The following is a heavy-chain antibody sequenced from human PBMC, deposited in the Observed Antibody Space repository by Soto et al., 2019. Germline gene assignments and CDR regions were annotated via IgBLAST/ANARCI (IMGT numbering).Heavy chain of an antibody. CDR2: ILPIIGTA. CDR3: ARGGVDVVATSAFDY. CDR1: GGTFNNYA. D-gene: IGHD5-12*01. V-gene: IGHV1-69*01. Sequence: QVQLVQSGAEVKKPGSSVKVSCKASGGTFNNYAISWVRQAPGPGLEWMGGILPIIGTADYAHKFQGRLAISADESTGTTFMELSSLRSEDTALYYCARGGVDVVATSAFDYLGQGTLVTVSS. J-gene: IGHJ4*02.